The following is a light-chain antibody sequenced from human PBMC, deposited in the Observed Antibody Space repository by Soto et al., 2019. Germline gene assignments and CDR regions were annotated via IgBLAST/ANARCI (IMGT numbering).Light chain of an antibody. CDR2: GAS. V-gene: IGKV3-20*01. J-gene: IGKJ1*01. CDR3: QQYGSSPTP. CDR1: QSVSSS. Sequence: EIVMTQSPATLSVSPGERATLSCRASQSVSSSLAWYQQKPGQAPRLLIYGASSRATGIPDRFSGSGSGTDFTLTISRLEPEDFAVYYCQQYGSSPTPFGQGTKVDIK.